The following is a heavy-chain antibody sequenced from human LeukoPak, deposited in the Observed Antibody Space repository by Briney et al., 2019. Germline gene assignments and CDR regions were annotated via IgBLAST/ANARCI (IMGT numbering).Heavy chain of an antibody. Sequence: SETLSLTCAVYGGSFSGYYWSWIRQPPGKGLEWIGEINHSGSTYYNPSLKSRVTISVDTSKNQFSLKLSSVTAADTAVYYCARGQGDGVAEFWFDPWGQGTLVTVSS. CDR3: ARGQGDGVAEFWFDP. CDR2: INHSGST. CDR1: GGSFSGYY. D-gene: IGHD2-15*01. J-gene: IGHJ5*02. V-gene: IGHV4-34*01.